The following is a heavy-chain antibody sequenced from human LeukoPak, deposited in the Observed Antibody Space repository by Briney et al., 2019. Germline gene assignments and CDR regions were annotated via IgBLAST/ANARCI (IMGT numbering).Heavy chain of an antibody. CDR2: IYTGGST. CDR3: ASQIRNGYNQYYYYYMDV. J-gene: IGHJ6*03. V-gene: IGHV3-53*01. CDR1: GFTFSSYS. Sequence: GGSLRLSCAASGFTFSSYSMNWVRQAPGKGLEWVSLIYTGGSTYYADSVKGRFTISRDNSKNTLYLQMNSLRAEDTAIYYCASQIRNGYNQYYYYYMDVWGKGATVTISS. D-gene: IGHD5-24*01.